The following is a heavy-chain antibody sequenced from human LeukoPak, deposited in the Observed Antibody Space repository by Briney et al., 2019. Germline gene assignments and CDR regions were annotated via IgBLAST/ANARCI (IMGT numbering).Heavy chain of an antibody. Sequence: AGGSLRLSCAASGFTFDDYGMSWVRQAPGKGLEWVSGINWNGGSTGYADSVKGRFTISRDNAKNSLYLQMNSLRAEDTALYYCARARGGYYDSEGAFDIWGQGTMVTVSS. CDR1: GFTFDDYG. D-gene: IGHD3-22*01. J-gene: IGHJ3*02. V-gene: IGHV3-20*04. CDR2: INWNGGST. CDR3: ARARGGYYDSEGAFDI.